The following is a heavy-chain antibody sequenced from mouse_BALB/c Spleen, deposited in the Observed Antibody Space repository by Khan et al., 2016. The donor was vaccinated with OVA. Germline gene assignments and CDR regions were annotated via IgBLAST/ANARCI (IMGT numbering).Heavy chain of an antibody. J-gene: IGHJ4*01. CDR1: GFSLTNYG. D-gene: IGHD2-4*01. Sequence: QVQLKESGPGLVAPSQSLSITGTISGFSLTNYGIHWVRQPPGKGLEWLVLMWSDGSTTYNSALKSRLTISKDNSKSQVFLKMNSLQTDDTAMYFCARQPYYHYNVMDYWGQGTSVTVSS. CDR3: ARQPYYHYNVMDY. CDR2: MWSDGST. V-gene: IGHV2-6-1*01.